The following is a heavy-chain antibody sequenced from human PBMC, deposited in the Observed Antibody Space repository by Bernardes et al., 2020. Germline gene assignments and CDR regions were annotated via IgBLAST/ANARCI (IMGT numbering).Heavy chain of an antibody. V-gene: IGHV5-51*01. D-gene: IGHD3-10*01. J-gene: IGHJ2*01. CDR3: GSASSTPTGNFFDL. Sequence: GESLKISCQGFGYNFTNDWIGWVRQMPGKGLEGMGIIFHGDSDTRYGPSFQGQVTFSVDQSTSTAYLQWNSLKASDSAMYYCGSASSTPTGNFFDLWGRGALVTVSS. CDR2: IFHGDSDT. CDR1: GYNFTNDW.